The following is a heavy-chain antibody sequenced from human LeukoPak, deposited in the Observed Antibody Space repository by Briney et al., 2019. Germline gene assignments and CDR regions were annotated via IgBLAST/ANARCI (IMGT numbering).Heavy chain of an antibody. D-gene: IGHD1/OR15-1a*01. CDR1: GLTFTTYW. Sequence: GGSLRLSCVASGLTFTTYWMNWVRQAPGKGLEWVANIKQDGSEKYYVDSVKGRFTISRDTAKNSLYLQMNNLRAEDTALYYCARNNDMDVWGQGTTVIVSS. CDR2: IKQDGSEK. V-gene: IGHV3-7*03. CDR3: ARNNDMDV. J-gene: IGHJ6*02.